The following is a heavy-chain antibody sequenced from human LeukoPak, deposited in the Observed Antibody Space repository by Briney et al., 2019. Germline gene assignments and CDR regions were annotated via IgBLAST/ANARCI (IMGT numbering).Heavy chain of an antibody. D-gene: IGHD6-13*01. Sequence: SETLSLTCTVSGGSISNFYWSWIRQPAGKTLEWIGRIYTSGSTNYNPSLKSRVTMSVDTSKNQFSLKLSSVTAADTAVYYCASMKYSSSWFWFDYWGQGTLVTVSS. J-gene: IGHJ4*02. CDR1: GGSISNFY. CDR2: IYTSGST. V-gene: IGHV4-4*07. CDR3: ASMKYSSSWFWFDY.